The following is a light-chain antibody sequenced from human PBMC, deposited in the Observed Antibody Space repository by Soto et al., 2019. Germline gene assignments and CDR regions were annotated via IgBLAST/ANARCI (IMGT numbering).Light chain of an antibody. V-gene: IGKV3-15*01. CDR3: QQYHHWRT. J-gene: IGKJ1*01. CDR2: GAS. Sequence: EIVMTQSPATLSVSPGERATLSCRASQSLSSNLAWYQQKPGQTPRLLIYGASTRATGIPARFSGSGSGTEFTLTIGSLQSEDSAVYYCQQYHHWRTFGQGTKVEIK. CDR1: QSLSSN.